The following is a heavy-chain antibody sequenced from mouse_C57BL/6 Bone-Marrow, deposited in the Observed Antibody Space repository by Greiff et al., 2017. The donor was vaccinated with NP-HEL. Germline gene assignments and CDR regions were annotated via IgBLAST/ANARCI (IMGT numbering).Heavy chain of an antibody. D-gene: IGHD1-1*01. CDR3: ARYYYGRNYFDY. J-gene: IGHJ2*01. CDR2: INPYNGGT. Sequence: VQLQQSGPVLVKPGASVKMSCKASGYTFTDYYMNWVKQSHGKSLEWIGVINPYNGGTSYNQKFKGKATLTVDKSSSTAYMELNSLTSEDSAVYYCARYYYGRNYFDYWGQGTTLTVSA. V-gene: IGHV1-19*01. CDR1: GYTFTDYY.